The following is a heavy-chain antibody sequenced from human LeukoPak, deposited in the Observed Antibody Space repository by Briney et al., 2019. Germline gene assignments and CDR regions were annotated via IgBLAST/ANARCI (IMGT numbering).Heavy chain of an antibody. CDR3: ASLPFGYCSGDNCPFDF. V-gene: IGHV5-51*01. D-gene: IGHD2-15*01. CDR2: IYPGDSDT. CDR1: GYIFTTYS. Sequence: GESLKISCMGSGYIFTTYSIGWVRQLPGKGLEWMGIIYPGDSDTKYSPSFQGQVTISADKSINTAYLQWSSLKASDTAIYYCASLPFGYCSGDNCPFDFWGQGTLVTVSS. J-gene: IGHJ4*02.